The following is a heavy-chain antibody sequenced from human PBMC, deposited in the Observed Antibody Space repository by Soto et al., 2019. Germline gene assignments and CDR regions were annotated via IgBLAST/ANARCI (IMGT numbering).Heavy chain of an antibody. J-gene: IGHJ4*02. CDR3: ARDRPRAKG. D-gene: IGHD6-6*01. CDR1: GFTFSNYN. CDR2: ISFSGSVI. V-gene: IGHV3-48*01. Sequence: VHLVESGGGLVQPGGSLRLSCAASGFTFSNYNMNWVRQAPGKGLEWISYISFSGSVIYYADSVKGRFTISGDNANNPLYLRIVGLRAEDTAVYYGARDRPRAKGWGQGELVTVPS.